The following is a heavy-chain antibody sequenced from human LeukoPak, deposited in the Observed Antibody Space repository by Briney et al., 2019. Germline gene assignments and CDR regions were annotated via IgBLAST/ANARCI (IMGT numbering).Heavy chain of an antibody. V-gene: IGHV3-21*01. J-gene: IGHJ4*02. CDR2: FSSSGNYI. D-gene: IGHD1-26*01. Sequence: GGSLRLSCAASGFIFSSYTMNWVRQAPGKGLEWVSSFSSSGNYIYYTDSVKGRFTISRDNAKNSLYLQMNSLRAEDTAVYYCARDLNGSYHTPFGYWGQGTLATVSS. CDR1: GFIFSSYT. CDR3: ARDLNGSYHTPFGY.